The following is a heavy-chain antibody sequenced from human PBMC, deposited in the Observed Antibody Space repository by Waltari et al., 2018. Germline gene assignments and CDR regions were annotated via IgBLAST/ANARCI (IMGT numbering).Heavy chain of an antibody. CDR3: VRLSGYCDDTGCYGHYAMDV. J-gene: IGHJ6*02. V-gene: IGHV4-39*02. CDR2: FYYPGNI. D-gene: IGHD2-2*01. CDR1: GGSVSTTSYP. Sequence: QLQLQESGPGLVKPSETLSLTCTVSGGSVSTTSYPWAWVRQSPGKGLEWIGTFYYPGNIYDNPSLTSRVTISVDSPQNHLSLRLSSVTAADTAVYYCVRLSGYCDDTGCYGHYAMDVWGQGTTVTVSS.